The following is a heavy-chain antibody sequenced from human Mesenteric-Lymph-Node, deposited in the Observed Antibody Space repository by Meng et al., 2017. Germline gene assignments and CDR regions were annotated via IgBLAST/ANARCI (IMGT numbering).Heavy chain of an antibody. CDR3: ARVGAYCGGDCYHPR. J-gene: IGHJ4*02. Sequence: QVQQQESGHGRVKPSGTLSLTCAVSGGSLSSRNWWSWVRQPPGKGLEWIGEIYHSGSTNYNPSLKSRVTISVDESKNQFSLRLSSVTAADTAVYYCARVGAYCGGDCYHPRWGQGTLVTVSS. V-gene: IGHV4-4*02. D-gene: IGHD2-21*02. CDR1: GGSLSSRNW. CDR2: IYHSGST.